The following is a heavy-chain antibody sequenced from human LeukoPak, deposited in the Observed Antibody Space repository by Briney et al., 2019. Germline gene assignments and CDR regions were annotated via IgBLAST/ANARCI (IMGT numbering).Heavy chain of an antibody. J-gene: IGHJ4*02. Sequence: GGALRLSCAASGFTFSSYAMSWVRQAPGKGLEWVSAISGSGGSTYYADPVKGRFTISRDNSKNTLYLQMNSLRAEDTAVYYCAKDLRRSATMVRGGTFDYWGQGTLVTVSS. CDR1: GFTFSSYA. D-gene: IGHD3-10*01. CDR2: ISGSGGST. CDR3: AKDLRRSATMVRGGTFDY. V-gene: IGHV3-23*01.